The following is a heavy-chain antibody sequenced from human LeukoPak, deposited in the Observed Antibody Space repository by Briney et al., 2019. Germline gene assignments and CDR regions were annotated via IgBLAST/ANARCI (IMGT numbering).Heavy chain of an antibody. V-gene: IGHV1-46*01. J-gene: IGHJ3*01. CDR1: GYTFTSNY. CDR3: ARDRYYDSSGYLGAFDV. Sequence: GASVKVSCKAFGYTFTSNYMHWVRQAPGQGPEWMGVISPSGGSTTYAQKFQGRVTLTSDTSTSTIYMELSSLRSEDTALYYCARDRYYDSSGYLGAFDVWGQRTMVTVSS. D-gene: IGHD3-22*01. CDR2: ISPSGGST.